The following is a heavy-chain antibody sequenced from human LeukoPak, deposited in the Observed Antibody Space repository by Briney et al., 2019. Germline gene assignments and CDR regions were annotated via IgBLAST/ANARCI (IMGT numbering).Heavy chain of an antibody. J-gene: IGHJ4*02. Sequence: GGSLRLSCAASGFKFSDYYIIWIRQAPGKGLECVSYISYSGSAKYYADSVKGRFSISRDNAKNSLYLQMNSLRADDTGVYYCAREKASDTTGYDSRGQGTLVTVSS. CDR1: GFKFSDYY. D-gene: IGHD3-9*01. V-gene: IGHV3-11*04. CDR2: ISYSGSAK. CDR3: AREKASDTTGYDS.